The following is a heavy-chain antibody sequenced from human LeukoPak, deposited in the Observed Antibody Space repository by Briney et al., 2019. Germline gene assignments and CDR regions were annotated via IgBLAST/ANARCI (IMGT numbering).Heavy chain of an antibody. CDR1: GFTFSSYA. CDR3: AKTRRDIVVIPDAPFDY. D-gene: IGHD2-2*01. CDR2: ISGSGGST. V-gene: IGHV3-23*01. J-gene: IGHJ4*02. Sequence: GSLRLSCAASGFTFSSYAMSWIRQAPGKGLEWVSVISGSGGSTSYADSVKGRFTISRDNSKNTLYLQMNSLRAEDTAVYYCAKTRRDIVVIPDAPFDYWGQGTLITVSS.